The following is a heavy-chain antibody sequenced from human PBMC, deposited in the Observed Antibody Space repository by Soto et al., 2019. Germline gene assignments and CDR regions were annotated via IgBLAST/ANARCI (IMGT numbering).Heavy chain of an antibody. CDR3: AKDVVVGATTGLGDYYYYYGMDV. CDR2: ISYDGSNK. D-gene: IGHD1-26*01. Sequence: GGSLRLSCAASGFTFSSYGMHWVRQAPGKGLEWVAVISYDGSNKYYADSVKGRFTISRDNSKNTLYLQMNSLRAEDTAVYYCAKDVVVGATTGLGDYYYYYGMDVWGQGTTVTVYS. V-gene: IGHV3-30*18. J-gene: IGHJ6*02. CDR1: GFTFSSYG.